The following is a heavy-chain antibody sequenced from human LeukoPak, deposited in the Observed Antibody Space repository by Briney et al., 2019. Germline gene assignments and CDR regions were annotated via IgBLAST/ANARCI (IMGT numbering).Heavy chain of an antibody. CDR3: ARDGTAGDYPTYYFDY. V-gene: IGHV3-30*04. D-gene: IGHD4-17*01. CDR2: ISYDGSNK. CDR1: GFTFSSYA. J-gene: IGHJ4*02. Sequence: GGSLRLSCAAPGFTFSSYAMHWVRQAPGKGLEWVAVISYDGSNKYYADSVKGRFTISRDNSKNTLYLQMNSLRAEDTAVYYCARDGTAGDYPTYYFDYWGQGTLVTVSS.